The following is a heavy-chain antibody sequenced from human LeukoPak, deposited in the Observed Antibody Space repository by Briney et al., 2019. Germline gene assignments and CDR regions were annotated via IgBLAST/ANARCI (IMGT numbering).Heavy chain of an antibody. CDR2: IYYGGKT. V-gene: IGHV4-39*01. Sequence: SETLSLTCTVSGGSISNSSYYWGWLRQPPGKGLEWIASIYYGGKTYYKPSVKSRVTISVDTSKNQFSLKLNSVTAADTAVYYCATDPTYDSSGHPLDYGGQGILVTVSS. D-gene: IGHD3-22*01. J-gene: IGHJ4*02. CDR3: ATDPTYDSSGHPLDY. CDR1: GGSISNSSYY.